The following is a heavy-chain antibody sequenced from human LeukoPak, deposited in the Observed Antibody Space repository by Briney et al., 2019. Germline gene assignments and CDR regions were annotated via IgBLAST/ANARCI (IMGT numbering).Heavy chain of an antibody. Sequence: GGSLRLSCAASGFTFSSYGMSWVRQAPGKGLEWVSAISGSGGSTYYADSVKGRFTISRDNSKNTLYLQMNSLRAEDTAVYYCAKGYCSSTSCYRTDYYYYYMDVWGKGTTVTISS. CDR2: ISGSGGST. V-gene: IGHV3-23*01. D-gene: IGHD2-2*01. J-gene: IGHJ6*03. CDR1: GFTFSSYG. CDR3: AKGYCSSTSCYRTDYYYYYMDV.